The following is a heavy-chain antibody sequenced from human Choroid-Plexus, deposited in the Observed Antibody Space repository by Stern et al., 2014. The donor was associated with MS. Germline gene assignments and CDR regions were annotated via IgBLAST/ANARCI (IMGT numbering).Heavy chain of an antibody. J-gene: IGHJ4*02. Sequence: QVQLVESGGGVAQPGRPLILSCAASGFTFSNFGMHWVRQAPGKGLEWVALISYDGSDKYYADSVKGRFTIFRDNARGTLYMHMNSLRAEDTAVYYCAKDRQWSTYFFDYWGQGSLVTVSS. D-gene: IGHD2-15*01. CDR1: GFTFSNFG. CDR2: ISYDGSDK. CDR3: AKDRQWSTYFFDY. V-gene: IGHV3-30*18.